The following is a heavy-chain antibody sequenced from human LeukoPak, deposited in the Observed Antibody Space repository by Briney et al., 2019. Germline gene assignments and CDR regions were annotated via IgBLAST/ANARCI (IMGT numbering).Heavy chain of an antibody. J-gene: IGHJ4*02. D-gene: IGHD3-10*01. CDR3: ARGITMVQGVPIGY. CDR1: GYTFTSYD. V-gene: IGHV1-8*01. Sequence: ASVKVSCKASGYTFTSYDINWVRQATGQGLEWMGWMNPNSGNTGYAQKFQGRVTMTRNTSISTAYMELSSLRSEDTAVYYCARGITMVQGVPIGYWGQGTLVTASS. CDR2: MNPNSGNT.